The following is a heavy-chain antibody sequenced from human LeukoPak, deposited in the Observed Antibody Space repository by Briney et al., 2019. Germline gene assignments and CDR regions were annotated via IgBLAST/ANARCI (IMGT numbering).Heavy chain of an antibody. J-gene: IGHJ4*02. CDR2: INHSGST. CDR3: ARGYSSGLVVG. Sequence: SETLSLTCAVYGGSFSGYYWSWIRQPPGKRLEWIGEINHSGSTNYNPSLKSRVTISVDTSMNQFSLKLSSVTAADTAVYYCARGYSSGLVVGWGQGTLVTVSS. CDR1: GGSFSGYY. D-gene: IGHD6-25*01. V-gene: IGHV4-34*01.